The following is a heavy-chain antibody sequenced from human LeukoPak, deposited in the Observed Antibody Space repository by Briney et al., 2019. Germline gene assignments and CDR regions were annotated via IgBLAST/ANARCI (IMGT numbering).Heavy chain of an antibody. CDR3: ARDLRSSGYYAFDY. CDR1: GFSFTSYA. J-gene: IGHJ4*02. Sequence: GGPLRLSCAASGFSFTSYAMTWVRQAPGKGLEWVSAISGSGVGTYYADSVKGRFTISRDNAKNSLYLQMNSLRVEDTAVYYCARDLRSSGYYAFDYWGQGTLVTVSS. V-gene: IGHV3-23*01. D-gene: IGHD3-22*01. CDR2: ISGSGVGT.